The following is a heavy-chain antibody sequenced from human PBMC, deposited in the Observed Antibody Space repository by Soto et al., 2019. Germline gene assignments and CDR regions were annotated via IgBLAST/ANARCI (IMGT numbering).Heavy chain of an antibody. CDR2: LSGSSTYT. Sequence: QVQLVESGGGLVKPGGSLRLSCAASGFTFSDYYMSWIRQAPGKGLEGVSYLSGSSTYTNYADSVKGRFTISRDNAKNSLYLQLNSLRAEDTAVYYCARLTAGAWFDSWGQGTLVTVSS. CDR1: GFTFSDYY. D-gene: IGHD7-27*01. J-gene: IGHJ5*01. CDR3: ARLTAGAWFDS. V-gene: IGHV3-11*06.